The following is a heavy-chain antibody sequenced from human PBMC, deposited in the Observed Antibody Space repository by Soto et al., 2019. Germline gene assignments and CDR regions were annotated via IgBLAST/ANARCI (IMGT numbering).Heavy chain of an antibody. CDR2: INIYNGNT. D-gene: IGHD3-10*01. V-gene: IGHV1-18*01. J-gene: IGHJ4*02. CDR1: GYTFTSYG. Sequence: QVQLVQAGAEVTKPGASVKVSCTASGYTFTSYGVAWVRQAPGQGLEWRGWINIYNGNTNSAQKLQGRVTMTADTSTSAAYMELRSLRSDDTAVYYCAGAPLSRKGDPVFDYWGQGTLVTVSS. CDR3: AGAPLSRKGDPVFDY.